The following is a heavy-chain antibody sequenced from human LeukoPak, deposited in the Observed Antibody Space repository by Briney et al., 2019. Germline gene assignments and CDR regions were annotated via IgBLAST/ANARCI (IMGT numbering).Heavy chain of an antibody. CDR1: GGSFSGYY. Sequence: SETLSLTCAVYGGSFSGYYWSWIRQPPGKGLEWIGEINHSGSTKYNPSLKSRVTISVDTSKNQFSLKLSSVTAADTAVYYCARGSRGYSGYAVGKLDYWGQGTLVTVSS. CDR3: ARGSRGYSGYAVGKLDY. J-gene: IGHJ4*02. D-gene: IGHD5-12*01. CDR2: INHSGST. V-gene: IGHV4-34*01.